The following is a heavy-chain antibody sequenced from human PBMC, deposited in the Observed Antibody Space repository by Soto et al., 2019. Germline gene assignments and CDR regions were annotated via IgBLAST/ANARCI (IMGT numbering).Heavy chain of an antibody. CDR2: INPSGGST. D-gene: IGHD1-20*01. V-gene: IGHV1-46*01. J-gene: IGHJ4*02. Sequence: QVQLVQSGAEVKKPGASVKVSCKASGYTFTSYYMHWVRQAPGQGLEWMGIINPSGGSTSYAQKFQGRVTMTRDTSTSTVYMELRSLRSEDTAVYYCVITGTTKIIDYWGQGTLVTVSS. CDR3: VITGTTKIIDY. CDR1: GYTFTSYY.